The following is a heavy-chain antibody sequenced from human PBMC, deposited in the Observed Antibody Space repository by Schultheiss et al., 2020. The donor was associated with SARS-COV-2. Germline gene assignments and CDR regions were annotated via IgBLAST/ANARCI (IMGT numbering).Heavy chain of an antibody. CDR3: ARGRTTARGMDV. J-gene: IGHJ6*02. D-gene: IGHD2/OR15-2a*01. V-gene: IGHV3-23*01. Sequence: GGSLRLSCAASGFTFRSYAMTWVRQAPGKGLQWVSAITGNGASTFYADPVKGRFTISRDNSKNTLYLQMHSLRVEDTAVYYCARGRTTARGMDVWGQGTTVTVSS. CDR2: ITGNGAST. CDR1: GFTFRSYA.